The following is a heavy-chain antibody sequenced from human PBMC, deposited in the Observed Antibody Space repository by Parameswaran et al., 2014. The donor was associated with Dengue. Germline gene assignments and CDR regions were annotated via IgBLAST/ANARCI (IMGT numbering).Heavy chain of an antibody. V-gene: IGHV1-18*01. D-gene: IGHD2-2*01. J-gene: IGHJ1*01. Sequence: WVRQAPGQGLEWMGWISAYNGNTNYAQKLQGRVTMTTDTSTSTAYMELRSLRSDDTAVYYCARDEEDCSSTSCRTFQHWGQGTLVTVSS. CDR3: ARDEEDCSSTSCRTFQH. CDR2: ISAYNGNT.